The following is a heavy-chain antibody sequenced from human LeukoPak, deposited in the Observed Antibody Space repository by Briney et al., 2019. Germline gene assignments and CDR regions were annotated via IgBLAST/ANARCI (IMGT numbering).Heavy chain of an antibody. Sequence: GGSLRLSCAASGFTFSSYAMSWVRQAPGKGLEWVAVISDDGTRKYYADSVQGRFTISRDNSKNALSLQMNSLRAEDMAVYYCARESSGYDFDIWGQGTTVTVSS. CDR3: ARESSGYDFDI. J-gene: IGHJ3*02. D-gene: IGHD5-12*01. V-gene: IGHV3-30*03. CDR1: GFTFSSYA. CDR2: ISDDGTRK.